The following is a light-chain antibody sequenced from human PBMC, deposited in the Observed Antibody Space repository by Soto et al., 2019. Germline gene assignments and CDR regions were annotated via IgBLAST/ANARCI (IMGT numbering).Light chain of an antibody. J-gene: IGKJ1*01. CDR3: QQTSSAPWT. V-gene: IGKV1-39*01. CDR2: GVS. Sequence: DIQMTQSPSSLSASIGDRVTITCRASQSTSIYFNSYQQKPGKAPKLLIYGVSTLQSGVASRFSGSGSGTDFTLTISSLQSDDFATYCCQQTSSAPWTFGQWTKVQI. CDR1: QSTSIY.